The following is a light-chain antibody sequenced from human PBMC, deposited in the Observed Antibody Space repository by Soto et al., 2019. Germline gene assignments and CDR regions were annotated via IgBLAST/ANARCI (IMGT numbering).Light chain of an antibody. J-gene: IGKJ3*01. CDR2: AAS. CDR3: QQTFNSLFT. CDR1: HNINSW. V-gene: IGKV1-12*01. Sequence: DIQMTQSPSSVSASVGDRVTIACRASHNINSWLAWYQQKPGRAPRFLIYAASSLQSGVPSRFSGSGSGTEFTLTISSLQPEDSATYYCQQTFNSLFTFGPGTKVDFK.